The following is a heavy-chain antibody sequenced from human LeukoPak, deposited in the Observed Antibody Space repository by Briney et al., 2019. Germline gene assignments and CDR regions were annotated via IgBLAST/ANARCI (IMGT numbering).Heavy chain of an antibody. V-gene: IGHV3-23*01. CDR2: ISGSGGST. CDR3: AKLYYDILTGYPHYYYYGMDV. J-gene: IGHJ6*02. Sequence: GGSLRLSCAASGFTFSSYAMSWVRQAPGKGLEWVSAISGSGGSTYCADSVKGRFTISRDNSKNTLYLQMNSLRAEDTAVYYCAKLYYDILTGYPHYYYYGMDVWGQGTTVTVSS. D-gene: IGHD3-9*01. CDR1: GFTFSSYA.